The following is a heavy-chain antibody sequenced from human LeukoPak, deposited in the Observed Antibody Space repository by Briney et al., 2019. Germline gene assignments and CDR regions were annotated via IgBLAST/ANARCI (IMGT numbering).Heavy chain of an antibody. CDR1: GFTFGDYA. J-gene: IGHJ4*02. D-gene: IGHD6-13*01. CDR3: TRYSWYYFDY. CDR2: IRSKAYGGTT. V-gene: IGHV3-49*04. Sequence: SGGSLRLSCTASGFTFGDYAMSWVRQAPGKGLEWVGFIRSKAYGGTTEYAASVKGRFTISRDDSKSIAYLQMNSLKTEDTAVYYSTRYSWYYFDYWGQGTLVTVSS.